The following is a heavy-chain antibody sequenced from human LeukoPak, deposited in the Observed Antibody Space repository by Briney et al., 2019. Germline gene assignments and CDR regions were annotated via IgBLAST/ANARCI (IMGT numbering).Heavy chain of an antibody. CDR1: GYTFTGYY. CDR3: ATAYNWNYVLMRSPVI. D-gene: IGHD1-7*01. J-gene: IGHJ3*02. V-gene: IGHV1-2*02. CDR2: INPNSGGT. Sequence: ASVKVSCKASGYTFTGYYMHWVRQAPGQGLEWMGWINPNSGGTNYAQKFQGRVTMTRDTSISTAYMELSRLRSDDTAVYYCATAYNWNYVLMRSPVIWGQGTMVTVSS.